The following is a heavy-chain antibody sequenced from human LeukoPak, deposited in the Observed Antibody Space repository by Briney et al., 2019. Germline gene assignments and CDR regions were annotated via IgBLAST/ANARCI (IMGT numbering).Heavy chain of an antibody. CDR2: INPSDDTT. Sequence: ASVKVSCKASGYTFTSNHIHWVRQAPGQGLEWMGIINPSDDTTTYAQKFRGRVTVTRDTSTSTVYMDLSSLRSEDTAVYYCARDGGSYGDCPHWGQGTLVTVSS. CDR3: ARDGGSYGDCPH. D-gene: IGHD4-17*01. V-gene: IGHV1-46*01. CDR1: GYTFTSNH. J-gene: IGHJ1*01.